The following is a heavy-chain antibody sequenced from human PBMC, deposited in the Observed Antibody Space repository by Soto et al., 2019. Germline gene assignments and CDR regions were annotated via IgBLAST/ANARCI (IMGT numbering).Heavy chain of an antibody. Sequence: GGSLRLSCTASGFTFGDYAMSWFRQAPGKGLEWVGFIRSKAYGGTTEYAASVKGRFTISRDDSKSIAYLQMNSLKTEDTAVYYCTRDFYGELGLVDYWGQGTLVTVSS. CDR2: IRSKAYGGTT. J-gene: IGHJ4*02. CDR1: GFTFGDYA. CDR3: TRDFYGELGLVDY. D-gene: IGHD4-17*01. V-gene: IGHV3-49*03.